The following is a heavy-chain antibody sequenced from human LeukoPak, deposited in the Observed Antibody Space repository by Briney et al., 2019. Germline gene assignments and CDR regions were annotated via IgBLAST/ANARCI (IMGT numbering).Heavy chain of an antibody. CDR1: GGSISSYY. V-gene: IGHV4-59*01. CDR3: ARSRTYCSSTSCYESLGFDP. J-gene: IGHJ5*02. CDR2: IYYSGST. Sequence: SETLSLTCTVSGGSISSYYWSWIRQPPGKGLEWIGYIYYSGSTNYNPSLKSRVTISVDTSKNQFSLKLSSVTAADTAVYYCARSRTYCSSTSCYESLGFDPWGQGTLVTVSS. D-gene: IGHD2-2*01.